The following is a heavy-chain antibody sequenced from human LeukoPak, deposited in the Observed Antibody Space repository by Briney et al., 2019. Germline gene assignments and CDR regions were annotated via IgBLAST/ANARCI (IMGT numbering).Heavy chain of an antibody. Sequence: ASVKVSCKASGYTFTNYDINWVRQAPGQGLEWMGWINPNSGGTNYAQKLQGRVTITRDTSIDTAYMQLSRLRSDDTAVYYCAKDRYGDYEAPFHYYMDAWGRGTTVTVSS. CDR1: GYTFTNYD. J-gene: IGHJ6*03. D-gene: IGHD5-12*01. CDR3: AKDRYGDYEAPFHYYMDA. V-gene: IGHV1-2*02. CDR2: INPNSGGT.